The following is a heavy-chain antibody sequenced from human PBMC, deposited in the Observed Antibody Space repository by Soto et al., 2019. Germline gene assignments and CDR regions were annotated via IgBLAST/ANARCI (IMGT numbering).Heavy chain of an antibody. J-gene: IGHJ4*02. D-gene: IGHD3-10*01. CDR1: GDTFNFYT. CDR3: ATSYGSGSQAFDY. Sequence: QVHLVQSGAELKKPGFSVRVSCKASGDTFNFYTINGVRQAPGLGLEWMGRTNPILSMANSALKFQGRLSISEDPSPSTANKDLRILRSDDAAVYYCATSYGSGSQAFDYWGQGALVLVSS. CDR2: TNPILSMA. V-gene: IGHV1-69*02.